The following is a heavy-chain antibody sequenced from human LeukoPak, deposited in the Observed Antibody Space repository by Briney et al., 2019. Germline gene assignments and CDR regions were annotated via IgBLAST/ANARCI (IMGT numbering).Heavy chain of an antibody. CDR3: ARLATSAFDY. CDR1: GGSISSSSYY. J-gene: IGHJ4*02. CDR2: IYYSGST. Sequence: SETLSLTCTVSGGSISSSSYYWGWIRQPPGTGLEWIGSIYYSGSTYYNPSLKSRVTISVDTSKNQFSLKLSSVTAADTAVYYCARLATSAFDYWGQGTLVTFSS. V-gene: IGHV4-39*01. D-gene: IGHD2-2*01.